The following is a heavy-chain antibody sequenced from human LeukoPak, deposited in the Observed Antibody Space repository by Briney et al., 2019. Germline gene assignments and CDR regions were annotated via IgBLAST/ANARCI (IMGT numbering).Heavy chain of an antibody. CDR1: GFTVSSNY. D-gene: IGHD3-22*01. Sequence: GGSLRLSCAASGFTVSSNYMSWVRQAPGKGLEWVSVIYSGGSTYYSDSVKGRFTFSRDNYKNTLYLQMNSLRAEDTAVYYCARIYDSSGYSEPYYFDYWGQGTLVTVSS. J-gene: IGHJ4*02. V-gene: IGHV3-66*01. CDR2: IYSGGST. CDR3: ARIYDSSGYSEPYYFDY.